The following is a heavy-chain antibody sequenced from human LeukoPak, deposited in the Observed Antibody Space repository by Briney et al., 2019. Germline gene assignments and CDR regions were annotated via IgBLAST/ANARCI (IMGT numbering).Heavy chain of an antibody. CDR2: IKSKTDGGTT. CDR3: TTSSGWYENFQH. J-gene: IGHJ1*01. V-gene: IGHV3-15*01. D-gene: IGHD6-19*01. Sequence: GGSLRLSCAASGFTLRNAWMSWVRQAPGKGLEWVGRIKSKTDGGTTDSAAPVKGRFTLSRDDSRNTLYLQMNSLETEDTAVYYCTTSSGWYENFQHWGQGTLVTVSS. CDR1: GFTLRNAW.